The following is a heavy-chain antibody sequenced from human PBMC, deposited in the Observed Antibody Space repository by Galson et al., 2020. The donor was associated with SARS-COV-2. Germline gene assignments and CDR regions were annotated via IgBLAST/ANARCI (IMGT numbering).Heavy chain of an antibody. V-gene: IGHV1-69*13. D-gene: IGHD3-16*02. CDR3: ARSRVLITFGGVIGYIDY. J-gene: IGHJ4*02. CDR1: GGTFSSYA. CDR2: IIPIFGTA. Sequence: SVKVSCKASGGTFSSYAISWVRQAPGQGLEWMGGIIPIFGTANYAQKFQGRVTITADESTSTAYMELSSLRSEDTAVYYCARSRVLITFGGVIGYIDYWGQGTLVTVSS.